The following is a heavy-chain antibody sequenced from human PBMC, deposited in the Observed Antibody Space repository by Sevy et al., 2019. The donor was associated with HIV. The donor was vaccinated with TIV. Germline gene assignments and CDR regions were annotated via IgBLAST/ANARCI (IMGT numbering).Heavy chain of an antibody. D-gene: IGHD3-10*01. CDR1: GFTFSTYT. Sequence: GGSLRLSCAASGFTFSTYTMNWVRQAPGKGLEWVSSITSSSNYIYYADSVKGRFTISRDNAKDSVYLQMNSLRAEDKAVYYCARPYGSGSWEAFDIWGQGTMVTVSS. V-gene: IGHV3-21*01. CDR2: ITSSSNYI. CDR3: ARPYGSGSWEAFDI. J-gene: IGHJ3*02.